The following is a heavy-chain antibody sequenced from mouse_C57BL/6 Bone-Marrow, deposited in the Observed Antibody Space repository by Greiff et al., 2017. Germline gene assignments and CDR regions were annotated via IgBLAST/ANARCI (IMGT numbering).Heavy chain of an antibody. Sequence: EVQGVESGGELVKPGGSLKLSCAASGFTFSSYGMSWVRQTPDKRLEWVATISSGGSYTYYPDSVKGRFTISRANAKNTLYLQMSSLTAADTAVYYSARQAWFAYWGQGTLVTVSA. J-gene: IGHJ3*01. CDR3: ARQAWFAY. CDR2: ISSGGSYT. V-gene: IGHV5-6*01. CDR1: GFTFSSYG.